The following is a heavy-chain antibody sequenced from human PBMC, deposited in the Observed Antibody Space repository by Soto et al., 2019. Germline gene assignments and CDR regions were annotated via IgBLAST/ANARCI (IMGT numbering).Heavy chain of an antibody. D-gene: IGHD6-19*01. CDR1: GGSISTYY. J-gene: IGHJ5*02. CDR2: IYYSGST. CDR3: VRHGVMAVASFYP. Sequence: PSETLSLTCTVSGGSISTYYWTWIRQPPGKGLEWIGQIYYSGSTDYNPSLKSRVTISVDTSKNQFSLNLNSVTAADTAVYYCVRHGVMAVASFYPWGQGTLVTVSS. V-gene: IGHV4-59*08.